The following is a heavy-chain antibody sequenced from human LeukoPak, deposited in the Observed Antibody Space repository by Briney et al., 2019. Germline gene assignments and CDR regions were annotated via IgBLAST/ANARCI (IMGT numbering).Heavy chain of an antibody. CDR3: ARDGAGSYYNTVDY. D-gene: IGHD3-10*01. CDR2: INPNSGGT. Sequence: RASVKVSCKASGYTFTGYYIHWVRQAPGQGLEWMGWINPNSGGTNYAQKFQGRVTMTRDTSISTAYMELSRLRSDDTAVYYCARDGAGSYYNTVDYWGQGTLVTVSS. V-gene: IGHV1-2*02. CDR1: GYTFTGYY. J-gene: IGHJ4*02.